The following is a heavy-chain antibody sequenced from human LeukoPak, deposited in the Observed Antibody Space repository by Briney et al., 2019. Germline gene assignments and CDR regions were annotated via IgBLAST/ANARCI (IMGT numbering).Heavy chain of an antibody. Sequence: SCKVSGYTLTELSMHWVRQAPGKGLEWVSAISGSGGSTYYADSVKGRFTISRDNSKNTLYLQMNSLRAEDTAVYYCAKAGPYYYGSGSYCFDYWGQGTLVTVSS. J-gene: IGHJ4*02. V-gene: IGHV3-23*01. CDR3: AKAGPYYYGSGSYCFDY. CDR1: GYTLTELS. D-gene: IGHD3-10*01. CDR2: ISGSGGST.